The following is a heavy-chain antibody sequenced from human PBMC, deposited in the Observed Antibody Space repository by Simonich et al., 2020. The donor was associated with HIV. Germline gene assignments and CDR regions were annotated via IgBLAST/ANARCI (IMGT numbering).Heavy chain of an antibody. Sequence: QVQLVESGGGVVQPGRSLRLSCAASGFTFSSYAMHWVRQAPGKGLEWVAVISYDGSNKYYADSVKGRFTISRDKSKTTLYLQMNSLRAEDTAVYYCASGGSISSVWADDYWGQGTLVTVSS. J-gene: IGHJ4*02. CDR1: GFTFSSYA. CDR3: ASGGSISSVWADDY. D-gene: IGHD3-16*01. V-gene: IGHV3-30*07. CDR2: ISYDGSNK.